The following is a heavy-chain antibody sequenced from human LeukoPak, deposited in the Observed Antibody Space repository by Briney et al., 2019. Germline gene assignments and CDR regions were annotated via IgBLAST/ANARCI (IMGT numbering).Heavy chain of an antibody. CDR1: GGSISSYY. CDR2: IYYSGST. CDR3: ARDRSDSSGPPSDAFVI. Sequence: SETLSLTCTVSGGSISSYYWSWIRQPPGKGLEWIGYIYYSGSTNYNPSLKSRVTISVDTSKNQFSLKLTSVTAADAAVYYCARDRSDSSGPPSDAFVIWGQGTMVTVSS. J-gene: IGHJ3*02. D-gene: IGHD3-22*01. V-gene: IGHV4-59*01.